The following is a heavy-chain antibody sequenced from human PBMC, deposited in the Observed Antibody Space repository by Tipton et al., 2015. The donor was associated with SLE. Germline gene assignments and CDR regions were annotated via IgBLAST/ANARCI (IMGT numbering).Heavy chain of an antibody. CDR1: GGSISNNY. V-gene: IGHV4-59*08. Sequence: TLSLTCSVSGGSISNNYWIWIRQPPGKGLEWIGYMSYGGGTNYNPSLKSRVTTSVDTAKNQFSLKLTSVTAADTAVYYCARGMLTWRGAILGVDVWGQGTTVNVSS. CDR3: ARGMLTWRGAILGVDV. CDR2: MSYGGGT. D-gene: IGHD2-8*01. J-gene: IGHJ6*02.